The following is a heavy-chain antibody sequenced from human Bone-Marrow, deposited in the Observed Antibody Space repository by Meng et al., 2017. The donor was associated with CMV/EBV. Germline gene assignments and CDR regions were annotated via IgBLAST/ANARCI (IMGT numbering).Heavy chain of an antibody. CDR3: ASPSLTTHSYYGMDV. V-gene: IGHV4-39*07. J-gene: IGHJ6*02. Sequence: SETLSLTCTVSGGSISSSSYYWGWIRQPPGKGLEWIGSIYYSGSTYYNPSLKSRVTISVDTSKNQFSLKLSSVTAADTAVYYCASPSLTTHSYYGMDVWGQGTTVTGSS. CDR2: IYYSGST. CDR1: GGSISSSSYY. D-gene: IGHD4-11*01.